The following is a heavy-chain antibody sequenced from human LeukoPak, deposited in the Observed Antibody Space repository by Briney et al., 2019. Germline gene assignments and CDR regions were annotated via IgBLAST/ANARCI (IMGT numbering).Heavy chain of an antibody. V-gene: IGHV3-7*01. D-gene: IGHD3-10*01. CDR2: LKQDGSEK. CDR3: ARDDGFYSASGIYQNYFDH. Sequence: GGSLRLSCAASGFTFSAYWMSWVRQAPGKGLEWVANLKQDGSEKYYVDSVKGRFTISRDNAKNSLYLQMNSLRGEDTAVYYCARDDGFYSASGIYQNYFDHWGQGTLVTVSS. J-gene: IGHJ4*02. CDR1: GFTFSAYW.